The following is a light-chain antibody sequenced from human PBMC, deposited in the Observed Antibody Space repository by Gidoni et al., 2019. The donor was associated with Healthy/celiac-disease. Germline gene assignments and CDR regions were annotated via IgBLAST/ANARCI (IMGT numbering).Light chain of an antibody. V-gene: IGLV3-25*03. CDR1: ALPKQY. J-gene: IGLJ2*01. CDR3: QSADSSGTYVV. CDR2: KDS. Sequence: SYELTQPPSVSVSPGQTASITCSGDALPKQYAYWYQQKPGQAPVLVIYKDSERTSGIPERFSGSSSGTTVTLTISGVQAEDEADYYWQSADSSGTYVVFGGGTKLTVL.